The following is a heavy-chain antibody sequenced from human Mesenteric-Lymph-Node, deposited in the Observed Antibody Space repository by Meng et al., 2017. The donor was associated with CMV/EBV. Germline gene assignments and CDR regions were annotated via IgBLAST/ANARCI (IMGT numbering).Heavy chain of an antibody. Sequence: TFSDYLIDWVRQAPGQGLEWIGRINPTTGATDHAQKFQGRVTLTSDTSTTTTYMELSRLNSDDTAVYYCARGRTMVRGVLIVILGYWGQGTLVTVSS. J-gene: IGHJ4*02. CDR3: ARGRTMVRGVLIVILGY. D-gene: IGHD3-10*01. V-gene: IGHV1-2*06. CDR2: INPTTGAT. CDR1: TFSDYL.